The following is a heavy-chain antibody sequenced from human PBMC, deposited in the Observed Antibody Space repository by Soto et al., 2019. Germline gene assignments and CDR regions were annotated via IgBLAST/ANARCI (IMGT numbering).Heavy chain of an antibody. CDR3: ARVQNVVRGVRWFDP. CDR2: IYYLGDT. J-gene: IGHJ5*02. V-gene: IGHV4-31*03. D-gene: IGHD3-10*01. CDR1: GASISSGPFY. Sequence: KPSETLSLTCTISGASISSGPFYWGWIRQHPGQGLEWIGHIYYLGDTFYNPSLKSRAFISVDSSVNQFSLKLISVTAADTAVYYCARVQNVVRGVRWFDPWGQGILVTVSS.